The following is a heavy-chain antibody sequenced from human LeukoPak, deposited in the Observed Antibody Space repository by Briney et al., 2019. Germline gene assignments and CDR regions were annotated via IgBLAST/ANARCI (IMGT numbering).Heavy chain of an antibody. CDR3: ARRYCFDF. J-gene: IGHJ4*02. CDR1: GGPFSGYF. CDR2: IHNSGTT. Sequence: SETLSLTCAVSGGPFSGYFWSWIRQSSGKGLEWIGEIHNSGTTNYNPSLNSRVTISEDTSKNQFYLNLSSVHTADTAVYYCARRYCFDFWGQGTLVTVSS. V-gene: IGHV4-34*01.